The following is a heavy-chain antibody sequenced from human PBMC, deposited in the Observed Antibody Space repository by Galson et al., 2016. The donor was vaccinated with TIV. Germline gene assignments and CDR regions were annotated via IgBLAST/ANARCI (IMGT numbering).Heavy chain of an antibody. V-gene: IGHV3-30-3*01. Sequence: SLRLSCAASGFAFSTYAMHWVRQAPGKGLEWVALISYYGSDKYYADSVKGRFTISRDNSKNTLYLQMNNLGAEDTAVYYCARGDYPATGTTHYYYGMDVWGQGTTVTVSS. CDR3: ARGDYPATGTTHYYYGMDV. J-gene: IGHJ6*02. D-gene: IGHD1-14*01. CDR2: ISYYGSDK. CDR1: GFAFSTYA.